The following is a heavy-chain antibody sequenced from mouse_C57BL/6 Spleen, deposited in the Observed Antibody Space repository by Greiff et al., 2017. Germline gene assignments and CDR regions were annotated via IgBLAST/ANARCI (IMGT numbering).Heavy chain of an antibody. CDR3: AREAGYYYGSSYYFDY. CDR1: GYSITSGYY. CDR2: ISYDGSN. V-gene: IGHV3-6*01. J-gene: IGHJ2*01. Sequence: VQLKESGPGLVKPSQSLSLTCSVTGYSITSGYYWNWIRQFPGNKLEWMGYISYDGSNNYNPSLKNRISITRDTSKNQFFLKLNSVTTEDTATYYCAREAGYYYGSSYYFDYWGQGTTLTVSS. D-gene: IGHD1-1*01.